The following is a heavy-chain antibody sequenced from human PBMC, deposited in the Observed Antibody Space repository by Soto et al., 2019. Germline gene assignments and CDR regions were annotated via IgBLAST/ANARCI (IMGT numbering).Heavy chain of an antibody. Sequence: PGGSLRLSCAASGFTFSSYSMNWVRQAPGKGLEWVSYISSSSSTIYYADSVKGRFTISRDNAKNSLYLQMNSLRAEDTAVYYCARDLGVIGSWLDTPGLDYWGQGTLVTVSS. CDR2: ISSSSSTI. J-gene: IGHJ4*02. D-gene: IGHD6-19*01. V-gene: IGHV3-48*01. CDR1: GFTFSSYS. CDR3: ARDLGVIGSWLDTPGLDY.